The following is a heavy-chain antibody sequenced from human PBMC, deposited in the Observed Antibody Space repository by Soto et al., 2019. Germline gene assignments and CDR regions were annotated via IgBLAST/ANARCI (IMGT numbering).Heavy chain of an antibody. CDR3: AKDAHHDYGDYVDY. Sequence: GGSLRLSCAASGFTFSSYAMNWVRQALGKGLEWVSAISGSGGSTYYADSVKGRFTISRDNSKNTPYLQMNSLRAEDTAVYYCAKDAHHDYGDYVDYWGQGTPVTVSS. D-gene: IGHD4-17*01. J-gene: IGHJ4*02. CDR2: ISGSGGST. V-gene: IGHV3-23*01. CDR1: GFTFSSYA.